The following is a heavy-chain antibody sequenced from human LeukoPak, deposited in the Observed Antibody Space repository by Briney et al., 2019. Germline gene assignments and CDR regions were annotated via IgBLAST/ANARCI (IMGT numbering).Heavy chain of an antibody. CDR2: INPNSGGT. Sequence: SVKVSCKASGYTFTGYYMHWVRQAPGQGLEWMGRINPNSGGTNYAQKFQGRVTMTRDASVSTAYMELSRLRSDDTAVYYCVRTYGDYVRMRLDYWGQGTLVTVSS. CDR1: GYTFTGYY. CDR3: VRTYGDYVRMRLDY. D-gene: IGHD4-17*01. J-gene: IGHJ4*02. V-gene: IGHV1-2*06.